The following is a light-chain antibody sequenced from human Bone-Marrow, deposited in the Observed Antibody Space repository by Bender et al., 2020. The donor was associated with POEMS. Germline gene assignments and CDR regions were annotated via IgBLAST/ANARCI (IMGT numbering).Light chain of an antibody. J-gene: IGLJ2*01. CDR3: CSYSSSSTSVL. Sequence: QSALTQPRSVSGSPGQSVTISCSGSTSDVGGYNYVSWYQQHPGKAPKLLIYDVNIRPSGVSSRFSGSKSGNTASLTISGLQAEDEADYYCCSYSSSSTSVLFGGGTKLTVL. CDR1: TSDVGGYNY. CDR2: DVN. V-gene: IGLV2-14*03.